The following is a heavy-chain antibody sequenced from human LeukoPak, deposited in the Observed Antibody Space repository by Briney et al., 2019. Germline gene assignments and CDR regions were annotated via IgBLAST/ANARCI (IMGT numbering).Heavy chain of an antibody. D-gene: IGHD3-22*01. CDR1: GFTVSSNS. V-gene: IGHV3-53*05. CDR3: ARGGSVVAASDNWFDP. Sequence: GGSLRLSCTVSGFTVSSNSMSWVRQAPGKGLEWVSFIYSGGNTHYSDSVKGRFTVSRDNSKNTLYLQMNSLRGEDTAVYYCARGGSVVAASDNWFDPWGQGTLVTVSS. CDR2: IYSGGNT. J-gene: IGHJ5*02.